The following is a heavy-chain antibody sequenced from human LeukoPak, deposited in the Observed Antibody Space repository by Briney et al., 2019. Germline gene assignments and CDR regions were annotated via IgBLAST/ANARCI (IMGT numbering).Heavy chain of an antibody. CDR2: ISYSGST. V-gene: IGHV4-39*01. Sequence: SETLSLTCTVSGGSISSSGYFWGWIRQPPGKGLEWIGTISYSGSTYYNPSLKSRVTISVDTSNNQFSLRLSSVTAADTAMHYCAAASNGYYWNFDYWGQGTLVTVSS. CDR1: GGSISSSGYF. J-gene: IGHJ4*02. D-gene: IGHD3-22*01. CDR3: AAASNGYYWNFDY.